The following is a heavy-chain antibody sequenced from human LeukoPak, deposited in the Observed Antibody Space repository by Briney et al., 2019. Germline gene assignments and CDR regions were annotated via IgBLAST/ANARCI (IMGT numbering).Heavy chain of an antibody. D-gene: IGHD2-8*02. CDR2: INQDGSEK. CDR3: ARVDGTDPYRPVEN. J-gene: IGHJ4*02. Sequence: GGSLRLSCTTSGFSFSDDWMSWVRQAPGKGLEWVGNINQDGSEKNYLDSVKGRLSITRDNAKNSLFLHMNNLRVEDTAKYYCARVDGTDPYRPVENWGQGTLVTVSS. CDR1: GFSFSDDW. V-gene: IGHV3-7*01.